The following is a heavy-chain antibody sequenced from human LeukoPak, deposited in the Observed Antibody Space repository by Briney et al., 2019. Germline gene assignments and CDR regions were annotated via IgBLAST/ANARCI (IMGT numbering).Heavy chain of an antibody. J-gene: IGHJ1*01. V-gene: IGHV3-30*02. Sequence: GGSLRLSCAASGFTFSTYGMHWLRQAPGKGPESVALIRHDGTETYHAESVKGRFTISRDDSKNTFYLQMNSLRAEDTAVYYCAIPARGGEGYFQYWGQGTLVTVSS. CDR3: AIPARGGEGYFQY. CDR2: IRHDGTET. D-gene: IGHD2-21*01. CDR1: GFTFSTYG.